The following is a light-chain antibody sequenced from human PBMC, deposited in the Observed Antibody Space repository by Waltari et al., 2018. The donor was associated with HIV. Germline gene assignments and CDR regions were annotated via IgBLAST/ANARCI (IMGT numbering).Light chain of an antibody. J-gene: IGKJ2*01. Sequence: DIQMTQSPSSLSTSVGDRVTITCRASQSISSYLNWYQQRPGNAPKLLIYAASSLQSGVPLRFSGSGSGTDFTLTISSLQPEDFATYYCQQSYRTPYTFGQGTKLEIK. CDR1: QSISSY. V-gene: IGKV1-39*01. CDR2: AAS. CDR3: QQSYRTPYT.